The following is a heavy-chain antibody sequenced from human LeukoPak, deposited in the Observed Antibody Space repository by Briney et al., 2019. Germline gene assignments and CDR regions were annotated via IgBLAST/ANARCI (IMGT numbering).Heavy chain of an antibody. CDR3: AAASNCYDRSNYYSYAMDV. V-gene: IGHV1-58*01. D-gene: IGHD3-22*01. J-gene: IGHJ6*02. Sequence: AASVKVSCKASGFTFTTSAVQWVRQARGQRLEWIGWIVVGSGNTNYAQKFQERVTITRDMSTSTVYMDLSSQRSEDTAVYYCAAASNCYDRSNYYSYAMDVWGHGTLVTVSS. CDR1: GFTFTTSA. CDR2: IVVGSGNT.